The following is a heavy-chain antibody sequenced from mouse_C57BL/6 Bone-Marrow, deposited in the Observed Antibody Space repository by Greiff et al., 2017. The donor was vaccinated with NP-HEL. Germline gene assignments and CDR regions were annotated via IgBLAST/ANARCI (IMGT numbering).Heavy chain of an antibody. J-gene: IGHJ4*01. Sequence: VQLQQSGAELVRPGASVKLSCTASGFTFRDDYMPWVKQRPDQGLEWIGWINPGDGDTEYASKFQGKATITADTSSNTSYLQLSSLTSEDPAVYYCNGEDAIDYWGQGTPVTVS. V-gene: IGHV14-4*01. CDR2: INPGDGDT. CDR3: NGEDAIDY. CDR1: GFTFRDDY.